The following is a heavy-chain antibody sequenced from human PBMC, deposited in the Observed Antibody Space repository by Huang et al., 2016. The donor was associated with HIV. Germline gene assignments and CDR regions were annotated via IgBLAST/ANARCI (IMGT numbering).Heavy chain of an antibody. J-gene: IGHJ5*02. D-gene: IGHD6-13*01. V-gene: IGHV1-69*01. CDR1: GGTFSSCG. Sequence: QVQLVQSGAEVKKPGSSVKVSCGASGGTFSSCGISWVRQAPGQGLERRGGIIPIFGTPNYAQKFQGRVTITADESTSTAYMELSSLRSEDTAVYYCARWEAAADNNWFDPWGQGTLVTVSS. CDR2: IIPIFGTP. CDR3: ARWEAAADNNWFDP.